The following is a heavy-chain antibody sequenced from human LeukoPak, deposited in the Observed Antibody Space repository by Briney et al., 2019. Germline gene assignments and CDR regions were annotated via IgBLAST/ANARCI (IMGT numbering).Heavy chain of an antibody. Sequence: SETLSLTCTVSGGSISSGGYYWSWIRQHPGKGLEWIGYIYYSGSTYYNPSLKSRVTISVDTSKNQFSLKLSSVTAADTAVYYCARGYRSPLRFLEWLPRGGNFDYWGQGTLVTVSS. CDR3: ARGYRSPLRFLEWLPRGGNFDY. CDR2: IYYSGST. J-gene: IGHJ4*02. CDR1: GGSISSGGYY. D-gene: IGHD3-3*01. V-gene: IGHV4-31*03.